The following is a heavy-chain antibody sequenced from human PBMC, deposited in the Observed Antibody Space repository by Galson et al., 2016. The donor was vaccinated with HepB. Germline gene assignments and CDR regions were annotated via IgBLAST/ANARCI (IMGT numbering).Heavy chain of an antibody. V-gene: IGHV3-23*01. CDR2: LNGTGTIT. D-gene: IGHD3/OR15-3a*01. J-gene: IGHJ6*02. CDR1: GLSFSPYA. CDR3: ARGGLGNYYAYGMDV. Sequence: SLRLSCAASGLSFSPYAVSWVRQAPGKGLEWVSALNGTGTITKYATSVKGRFTISSDNSKNTMYLQVNSLRAEDTAVYYCARGGLGNYYAYGMDVWGHGTTVTVSS.